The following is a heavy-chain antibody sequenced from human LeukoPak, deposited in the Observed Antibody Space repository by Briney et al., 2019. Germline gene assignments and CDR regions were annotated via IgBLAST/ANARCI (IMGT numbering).Heavy chain of an antibody. V-gene: IGHV4-34*01. CDR1: GGSFSGYY. D-gene: IGHD3-22*01. J-gene: IGHJ3*02. CDR3: ARFRGRYYYDSSGWDAFDI. CDR2: INHSGST. Sequence: PSETLSLTCAVYGGSFSGYYWSWIRQPPGKGLEWIGEINHSGSTNYNPSLKSRVTISVDTSKNQFSLKLSSVTAADTAVYYCARFRGRYYYDSSGWDAFDIWGQGTMVTVSS.